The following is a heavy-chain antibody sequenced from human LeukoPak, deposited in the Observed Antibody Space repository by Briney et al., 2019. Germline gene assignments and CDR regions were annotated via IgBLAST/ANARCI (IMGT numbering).Heavy chain of an antibody. V-gene: IGHV4-59*01. CDR3: ARGRTYRSSSWFDP. D-gene: IGHD6-6*01. CDR2: ISYSGNT. CDR1: GGSISNYY. Sequence: SETLSLTCTVSGGSISNYYWSWIRQPPGKGLEWIGYISYSGNTNYNPSLKSRVTISVDTSKNQFSLKLSSVTAADTAVYYCARGRTYRSSSWFDPWGQGTLVTVSS. J-gene: IGHJ5*02.